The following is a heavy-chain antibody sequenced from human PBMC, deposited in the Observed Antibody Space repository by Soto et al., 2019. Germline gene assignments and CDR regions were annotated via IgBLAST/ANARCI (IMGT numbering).Heavy chain of an antibody. CDR1: GFTFSSYS. CDR3: ARVGTTVVTPIDY. Sequence: EVQLVESGGGLVKPGGSLRLSCAASGFTFSSYSMNWVRQAPGKGLEWVSSISSSSSYIYYADLVKGRFTISRDNAKNSLYLQMNSLRAEDTAVYYCARVGTTVVTPIDYWGQGTLVTVSS. V-gene: IGHV3-21*01. CDR2: ISSSSSYI. D-gene: IGHD4-17*01. J-gene: IGHJ4*02.